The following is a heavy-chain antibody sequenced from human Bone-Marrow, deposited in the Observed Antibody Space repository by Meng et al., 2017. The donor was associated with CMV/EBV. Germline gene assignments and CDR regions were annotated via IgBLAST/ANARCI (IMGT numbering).Heavy chain of an antibody. CDR2: FYTGGSI. Sequence: ESLKISCAAAGFTVSGNHMSWVRQAPGKGLEWVSVFYTGGSIYYADSVRGRFTISRDNSKNTLYLQMNSLRAEDTAVYYCAKDLDRYFDWPGAFDIWGQGTMVTVSS. D-gene: IGHD3-9*01. V-gene: IGHV3-53*01. CDR1: GFTVSGNH. J-gene: IGHJ3*02. CDR3: AKDLDRYFDWPGAFDI.